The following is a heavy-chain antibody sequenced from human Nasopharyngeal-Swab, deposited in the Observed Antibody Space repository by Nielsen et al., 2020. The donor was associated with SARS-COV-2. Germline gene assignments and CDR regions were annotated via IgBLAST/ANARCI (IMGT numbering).Heavy chain of an antibody. J-gene: IGHJ5*02. CDR1: GFTFSTYA. D-gene: IGHD5-24*01. CDR3: ASTGQRDWLDP. CDR2: ISYDGSNK. V-gene: IGHV3-30-3*01. Sequence: GGSLRLSCAASGFTFSTYAMHWVRQAPGKGLEWVAFISYDGSNKYYADSVKGRFTISRDNSKNTLYLQMNSLRAEDTAVYYCASTGQRDWLDPWGQGTLVTVSS.